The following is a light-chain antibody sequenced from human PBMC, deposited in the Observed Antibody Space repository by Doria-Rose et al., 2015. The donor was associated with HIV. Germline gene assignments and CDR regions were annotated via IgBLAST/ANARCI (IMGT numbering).Light chain of an antibody. CDR1: QSFSSTY. CDR3: HQYGTSWT. CDR2: DGS. V-gene: IGKV3-20*01. Sequence: EIVLTQSPGTLSLSPGERATLSCRASQSFSSTYLAWYQQKPGQAPSLLIYDGSTRATGTPDRFSASGSGTDFTLTINRLEPEDFALNYCHQYGTSWTFGQGTKVEI. J-gene: IGKJ1*01.